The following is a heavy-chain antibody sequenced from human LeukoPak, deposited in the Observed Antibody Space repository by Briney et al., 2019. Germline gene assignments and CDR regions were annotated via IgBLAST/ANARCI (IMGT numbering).Heavy chain of an antibody. Sequence: PGGSLRLSCAASGFIFTSYGMHWVRQAPGKGLEWVAFIRYDGSNKYYADSVKGRFTIFRDNSKNTLYLQMNSLRGEDTAVYYCAKDLTTVTTEGDYWGQGTLVTVSS. V-gene: IGHV3-30*02. D-gene: IGHD4-17*01. CDR1: GFIFTSYG. J-gene: IGHJ4*02. CDR3: AKDLTTVTTEGDY. CDR2: IRYDGSNK.